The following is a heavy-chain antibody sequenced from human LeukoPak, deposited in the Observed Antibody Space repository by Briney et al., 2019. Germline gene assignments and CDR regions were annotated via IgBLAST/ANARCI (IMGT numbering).Heavy chain of an antibody. CDR2: IYSSGST. V-gene: IGHV4-59*10. CDR3: ARDRGAFEY. D-gene: IGHD1-26*01. J-gene: IGHJ4*02. Sequence: PSETLSLTCAVYGGSFSGYYWSWIRQPPGKGLEWIGRIYSSGSTNYNPSLKSRVTMSVDTSKNHFSLKLRSVTAADTAVYYCARDRGAFEYWGQGTLVTVSS. CDR1: GGSFSGYY.